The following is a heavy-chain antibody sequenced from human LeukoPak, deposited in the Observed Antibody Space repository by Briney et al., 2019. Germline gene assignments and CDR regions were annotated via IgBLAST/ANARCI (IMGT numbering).Heavy chain of an antibody. CDR2: ISAYNSNT. J-gene: IGHJ4*02. CDR1: GYTFTSYG. V-gene: IGHV1-18*01. CDR3: ARSERRGYCSSTSCHGDYDY. Sequence: ASVKVSCKASGYTFTSYGISWVRQAPGQGLEWMGWISAYNSNTNYAQKLQGRVTMTTDTSTSTAYMELRSLRSDDTAVYYCARSERRGYCSSTSCHGDYDYWGQGTLVTVSS. D-gene: IGHD2-2*01.